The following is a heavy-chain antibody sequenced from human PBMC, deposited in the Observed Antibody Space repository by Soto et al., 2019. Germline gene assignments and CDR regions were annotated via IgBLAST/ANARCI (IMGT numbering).Heavy chain of an antibody. CDR3: AKHRLARGIDP. CDR1: GFTFSNYD. V-gene: IGHV3-23*01. D-gene: IGHD3-10*01. CDR2: VDSAGST. J-gene: IGHJ5*02. Sequence: GGSLRLSCVASGFTFSNYDMSWVRQAPGKGLEWVSTVDSAGSTYYADSVTGRFTISRDNSRNTLSLQMNSLRAEDTAVYYCAKHRLARGIDPWGQGTLVTVSS.